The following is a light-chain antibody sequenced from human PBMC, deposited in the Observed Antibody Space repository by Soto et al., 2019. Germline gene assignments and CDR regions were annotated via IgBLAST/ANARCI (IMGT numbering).Light chain of an antibody. Sequence: QSALTQPASVSGSPEQSITIPCTGATSDVGSYSLVSWYQQHPGKAPKLMIYEGNKRPSGVSNRFSGSKSGNTASLTNSGLQAEDEADYFFCPYSGGYFFGTGTKLTVL. V-gene: IGLV2-23*01. CDR2: EGN. CDR1: TSDVGSYSL. J-gene: IGLJ1*01. CDR3: CPYSGGYF.